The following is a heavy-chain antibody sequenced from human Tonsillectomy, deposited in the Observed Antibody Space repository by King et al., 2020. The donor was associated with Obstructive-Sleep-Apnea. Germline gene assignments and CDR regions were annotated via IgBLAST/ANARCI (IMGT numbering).Heavy chain of an antibody. CDR2: ISYDGSNK. D-gene: IGHD3-22*01. Sequence: VQLVESGGGVVQPGRSLRLSCAASGFTFSSYAMHWVRQAPVKGLEWVAVISYDGSNKYYADSVKGRFTISRDNSKNTLYLQMNSLRAEDTAVYYCARDNFPYDSSGYYPYWGQGTLVTVSS. CDR3: ARDNFPYDSSGYYPY. V-gene: IGHV3-30*04. CDR1: GFTFSSYA. J-gene: IGHJ4*02.